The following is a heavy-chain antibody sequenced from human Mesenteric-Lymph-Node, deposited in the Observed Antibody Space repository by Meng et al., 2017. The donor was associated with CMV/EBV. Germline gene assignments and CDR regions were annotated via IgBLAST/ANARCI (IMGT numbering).Heavy chain of an antibody. J-gene: IGHJ6*02. D-gene: IGHD2-21*01. CDR1: GYTFNSYA. CDR2: ISAYNGNT. CDR3: ARDQIVVAPRALYGMDV. Sequence: ASVKVSCKASGYTFNSYAISWVRQAPGQGLEWMGWISAYNGNTNYAQKLQGRVTMTTDTSTSTAYMELRSLRSDDTAVYYCARDQIVVAPRALYGMDVWGQGTTVTVSS. V-gene: IGHV1-18*01.